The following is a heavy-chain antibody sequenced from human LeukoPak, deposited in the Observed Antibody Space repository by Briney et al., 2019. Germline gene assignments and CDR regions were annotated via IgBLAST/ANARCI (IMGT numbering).Heavy chain of an antibody. CDR3: GRVGGRSKAAKGDAFDI. CDR2: ISSGSTYM. V-gene: IGHV3-21*01. Sequence: PGGSLRLSCAASGFTFSSYSLNWVRQAPGKGLEWVSSISSGSTYMYYADSVKGRFTISRDNAQNSMYLQMNSLRAEDTAVYYCGRVGGRSKAAKGDAFDIWGQGTMVTVSS. CDR1: GFTFSSYS. D-gene: IGHD6-6*01. J-gene: IGHJ3*02.